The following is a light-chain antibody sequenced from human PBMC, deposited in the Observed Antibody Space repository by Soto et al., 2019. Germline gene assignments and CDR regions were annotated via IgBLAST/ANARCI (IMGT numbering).Light chain of an antibody. CDR2: EVN. V-gene: IGLV2-8*01. CDR1: SSDVGGYNY. Sequence: QSALAQPPSASGSPGQSVAISCTGTSSDVGGYNYVSWYQQHPGKAPKLMIYEVNKRPSGVPDRFSGSKSGNTASLTVSGLQAEDEADYYCCSYVGNDFSYVFGTGTKVTVL. J-gene: IGLJ1*01. CDR3: CSYVGNDFSYV.